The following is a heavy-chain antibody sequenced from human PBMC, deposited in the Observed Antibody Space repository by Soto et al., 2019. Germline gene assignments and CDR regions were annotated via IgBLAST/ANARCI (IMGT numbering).Heavy chain of an antibody. CDR1: GDTFSGYP. CDR2: IIPVFGTT. Sequence: QVQLVQSGAELKKPGSSVKVSCKASGDTFSGYPINWVRQAPGEGIEWMGRIIPVFGTTNDAQRFEGRVTFTADESTNTAYMELRCRLSEDTAVYYCARDGGFGELKYWGPGTLVTVSS. D-gene: IGHD3-10*01. CDR3: ARDGGFGELKY. V-gene: IGHV1-69*18. J-gene: IGHJ4*02.